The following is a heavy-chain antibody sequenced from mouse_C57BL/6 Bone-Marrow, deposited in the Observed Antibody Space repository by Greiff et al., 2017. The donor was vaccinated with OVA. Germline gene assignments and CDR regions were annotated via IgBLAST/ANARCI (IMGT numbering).Heavy chain of an antibody. CDR3: ARSPSDYGSSFDY. Sequence: VQLQQPGAELVKPGASVKMSCKASGYTFTSYWITWVKQRPGQGLEWIGDIYPGSGSTNYNEKFKSKATLTVDTSSSTAYMQLSSLTSEDSAVYYCARSPSDYGSSFDYWGQGTTLTVSS. CDR1: GYTFTSYW. J-gene: IGHJ2*01. D-gene: IGHD1-1*01. CDR2: IYPGSGST. V-gene: IGHV1-55*01.